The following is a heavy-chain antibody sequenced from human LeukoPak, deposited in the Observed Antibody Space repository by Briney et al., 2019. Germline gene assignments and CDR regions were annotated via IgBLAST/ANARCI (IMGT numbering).Heavy chain of an antibody. CDR3: AREAYGSGSPPSRSFDY. CDR1: GGSFSGYY. J-gene: IGHJ4*02. D-gene: IGHD3-10*01. V-gene: IGHV4-34*01. Sequence: SETLSLTCAVYGGSFSGYYWSWIRQPPGEGLEWIGEINHSGSTNYNPSLKSRVTISVDTSKNQFSLKLSSVTAADTAVYYCAREAYGSGSPPSRSFDYWGQGTLVTVSS. CDR2: INHSGST.